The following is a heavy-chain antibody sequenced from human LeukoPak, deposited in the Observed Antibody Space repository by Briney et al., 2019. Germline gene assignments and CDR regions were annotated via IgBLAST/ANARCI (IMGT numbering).Heavy chain of an antibody. Sequence: ASVKVSCKASGYTFTSYGISWVRQAPGQGLEWMGWISAYNGNTNYAQKLQGRVTMTTDTSTSTAYMELRSLRSDDTAVYYCARAVVVVPAAILKLYYYYMDVRGKGTTVTVSS. CDR2: ISAYNGNT. J-gene: IGHJ6*03. CDR1: GYTFTSYG. D-gene: IGHD2-2*02. CDR3: ARAVVVVPAAILKLYYYYMDV. V-gene: IGHV1-18*01.